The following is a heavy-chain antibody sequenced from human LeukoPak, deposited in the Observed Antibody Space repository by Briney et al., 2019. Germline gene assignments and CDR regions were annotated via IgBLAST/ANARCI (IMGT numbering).Heavy chain of an antibody. CDR2: INHSGST. Sequence: SETLSLTCAVYGGSFSGYYWSWIRQPPGKGLEWIGEINHSGSTNYSPSLKSRVTISVDTSKNQFSLKLSSVTAADTAVYYCARAPGYYDFWSGFDYWGQGTRVTVSS. CDR1: GGSFSGYY. CDR3: ARAPGYYDFWSGFDY. D-gene: IGHD3-3*01. J-gene: IGHJ3*01. V-gene: IGHV4-34*01.